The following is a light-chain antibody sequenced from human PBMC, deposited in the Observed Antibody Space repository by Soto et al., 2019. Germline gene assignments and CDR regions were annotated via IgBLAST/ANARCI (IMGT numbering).Light chain of an antibody. V-gene: IGLV2-8*01. CDR1: SSDVGGYNY. Sequence: QSVLTQPPSASGSPGQSVTISCPGTSSDVGGYNYVSWYQQHPGKAPKLMIYEVNKRPSGVPDRFSGSKSGNTASLTVSGLQAEDEADYYCAAWDDSLNGPVFGGGTKLTVL. CDR2: EVN. J-gene: IGLJ2*01. CDR3: AAWDDSLNGPV.